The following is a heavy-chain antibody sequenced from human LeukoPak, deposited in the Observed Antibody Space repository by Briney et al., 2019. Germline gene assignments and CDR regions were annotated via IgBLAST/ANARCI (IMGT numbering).Heavy chain of an antibody. CDR3: ARGGTWFAP. V-gene: IGHV3-48*03. CDR1: GFTFSSYE. D-gene: IGHD3-16*01. CDR2: ISSSGGSI. J-gene: IGHJ5*02. Sequence: GGALRLSCAASGFTFSSYEMNWVRQAPGKGLECVSCISSSGGSISYADSVKGRFTISRDNAKNALYLQMNSLRAEDTANYYCARGGTWFAPWGQGTLVTVSS.